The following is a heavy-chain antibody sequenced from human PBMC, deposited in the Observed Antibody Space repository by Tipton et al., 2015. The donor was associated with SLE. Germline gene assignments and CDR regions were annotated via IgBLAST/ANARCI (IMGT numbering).Heavy chain of an antibody. CDR2: ISYDGSNR. V-gene: IGHV3-30-3*01. Sequence: SLRLSCAASGFTFSSYAMHWVRQAPGKGLEWVAVISYDGSNRYYADSVKGRFTISRDNSKNTVYLQMNSLRAEDTAVYYCARDREMATLDYWGQGTLVTVSS. CDR1: GFTFSSYA. CDR3: ARDREMATLDY. D-gene: IGHD5-24*01. J-gene: IGHJ4*02.